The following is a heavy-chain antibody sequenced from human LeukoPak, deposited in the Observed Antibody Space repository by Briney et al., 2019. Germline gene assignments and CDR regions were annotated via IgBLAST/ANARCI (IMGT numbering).Heavy chain of an antibody. J-gene: IGHJ4*02. Sequence: GGSLRLSCAASGFTFSDYAMTWVRQAPGKGLERVATIGGSGVMTYYADSVKGRFTVSGDHSKNTLYLQMNSLRAEDTAVYYCASNYYDSSGGPDYWGQGTLVTVSS. D-gene: IGHD3-22*01. CDR3: ASNYYDSSGGPDY. CDR2: IGGSGVMT. V-gene: IGHV3-23*01. CDR1: GFTFSDYA.